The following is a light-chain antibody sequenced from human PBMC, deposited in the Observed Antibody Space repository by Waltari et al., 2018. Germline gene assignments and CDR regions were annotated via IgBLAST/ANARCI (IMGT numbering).Light chain of an antibody. Sequence: VLTHSPGPLSLSPGERATLSCRASQSLTKRYLAWYQQKPGQAPRLLIYGASSRAAGIPDRLSRSGSGTDFTLTISRLEPEDFAVYYCQQYGSSVLYTFGQGTKLEIK. J-gene: IGKJ2*01. CDR1: QSLTKRY. V-gene: IGKV3-20*01. CDR2: GAS. CDR3: QQYGSSVLYT.